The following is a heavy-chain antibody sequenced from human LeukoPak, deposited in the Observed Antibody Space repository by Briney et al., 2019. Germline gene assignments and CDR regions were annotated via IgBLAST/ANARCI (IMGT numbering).Heavy chain of an antibody. V-gene: IGHV3-23*01. CDR1: GFTFSNYA. Sequence: GGSLRLSCAASGFTFSNYAMSWVRQAPGKGLEWVSAFSGSGGSTYYADSVKGRFTIPRDNSKNTLYLQMNSLKAEDTAVYYCAKDVGYCSSTTCYKPFDYWGQGTLVTVSS. CDR3: AKDVGYCSSTTCYKPFDY. CDR2: FSGSGGST. D-gene: IGHD2-2*02. J-gene: IGHJ4*02.